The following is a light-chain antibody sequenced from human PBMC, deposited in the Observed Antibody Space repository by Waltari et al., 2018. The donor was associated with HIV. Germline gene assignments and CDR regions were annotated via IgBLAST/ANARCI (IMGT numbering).Light chain of an antibody. J-gene: IGLJ3*02. Sequence: QSALTQPPSASGSPGQSVTLSCTGTSSDVGGYKYVSWYQQHLGRAPKLIIYEVTKRPSGVPDRFFGSKSGNTASLTVSGLQADDEADYYCSSYAASSNLVFGGGTKLTVL. CDR1: SSDVGGYKY. CDR3: SSYAASSNLV. V-gene: IGLV2-8*01. CDR2: EVT.